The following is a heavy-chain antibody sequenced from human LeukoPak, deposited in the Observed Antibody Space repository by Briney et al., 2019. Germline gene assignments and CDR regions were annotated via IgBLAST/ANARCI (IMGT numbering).Heavy chain of an antibody. D-gene: IGHD5-18*01. CDR3: ARGYSYGYIPYYFDY. J-gene: IGHJ4*02. CDR1: GFTFSSYS. CDR2: ISSSSSYI. V-gene: IGHV3-21*01. Sequence: GGSLRLSCAASGFTFSSYSMNWVRRAPGKGLEWVSSISSSSSYIYYADSVKGRFTISRDNAKNSLYLQMNSLRAEDTAVYYCARGYSYGYIPYYFDYWGQGTLVTVSS.